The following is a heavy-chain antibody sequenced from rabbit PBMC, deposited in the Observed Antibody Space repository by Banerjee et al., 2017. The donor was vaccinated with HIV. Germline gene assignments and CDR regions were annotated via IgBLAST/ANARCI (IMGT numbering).Heavy chain of an antibody. CDR3: ARDLAGVIGWNFNL. D-gene: IGHD4-1*01. V-gene: IGHV1S45*01. CDR2: IYAGSSYST. Sequence: QEQLEESGGDLVKPEGSLTLTCTASGFSFSNKYVMCWVRQAPGKGLEWIACIYAGSSYSTYYASWVNGRFTIARTSSTTVTLQMTNLTAADTATYFCARDLAGVIGWNFNLWGPGTLVTVS. J-gene: IGHJ4*01. CDR1: GFSFSNKYV.